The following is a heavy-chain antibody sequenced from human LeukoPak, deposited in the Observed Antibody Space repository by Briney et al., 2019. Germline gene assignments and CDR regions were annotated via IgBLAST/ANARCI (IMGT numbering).Heavy chain of an antibody. Sequence: GSSVKVSCKASGGTFSSYAISWVRQAPGQGLEWMGGIIPIFGTANYAQKFQGRVTITADESTSTAYMELSSLRSEDTAVYYCARDQVDYDIPDHFDYWGKGTLVAVSS. J-gene: IGHJ4*02. CDR3: ARDQVDYDIPDHFDY. CDR2: IIPIFGTA. CDR1: GGTFSSYA. D-gene: IGHD3-22*01. V-gene: IGHV1-69*01.